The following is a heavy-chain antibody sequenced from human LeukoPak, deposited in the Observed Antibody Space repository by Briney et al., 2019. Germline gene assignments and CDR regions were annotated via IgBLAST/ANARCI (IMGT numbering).Heavy chain of an antibody. Sequence: PGGSLRLSCAASGFTFSRYAMSWVRQAPGKGLEWVANIKQDGSEKYYVDSVKGRFTISRDNAKNSLYLQMNSLRAEDTAVYYCARLYPRRITMIVVVSGFDYWGQGTLVTVSS. J-gene: IGHJ4*02. CDR2: IKQDGSEK. CDR1: GFTFSRYA. CDR3: ARLYPRRITMIVVVSGFDY. D-gene: IGHD3-22*01. V-gene: IGHV3-7*01.